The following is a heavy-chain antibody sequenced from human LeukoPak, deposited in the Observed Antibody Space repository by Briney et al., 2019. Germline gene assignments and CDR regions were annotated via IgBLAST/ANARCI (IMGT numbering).Heavy chain of an antibody. CDR2: ISWNSGSI. V-gene: IGHV3-9*01. Sequence: GGSLRLSCAASGFTFDDYAMHWVRQAPGKGLEWVSGISWNSGSIGYADSVKGRFTISRDNAKNSLYLQMNSLRAEDTALYYCAKDMALVTTGYYGMDVWGQGTTVTVS. D-gene: IGHD4-17*01. CDR3: AKDMALVTTGYYGMDV. CDR1: GFTFDDYA. J-gene: IGHJ6*02.